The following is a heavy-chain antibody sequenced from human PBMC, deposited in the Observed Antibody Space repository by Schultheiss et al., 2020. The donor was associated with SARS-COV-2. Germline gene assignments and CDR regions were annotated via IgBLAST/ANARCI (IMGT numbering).Heavy chain of an antibody. J-gene: IGHJ5*02. CDR2: ISSSSSYI. CDR3: ARDSRGNSGYDWFDP. CDR1: GFTFSSYA. V-gene: IGHV3-21*01. D-gene: IGHD4-23*01. Sequence: GGSLRLSCAASGFTFSSYAMSWVRQAPGKGLEWVSSISSSSSYIYYADSVKGRFTISRDNAKNSLYLQMNSLRAEDTAVYYCARDSRGNSGYDWFDPWGQGTLVTVSS.